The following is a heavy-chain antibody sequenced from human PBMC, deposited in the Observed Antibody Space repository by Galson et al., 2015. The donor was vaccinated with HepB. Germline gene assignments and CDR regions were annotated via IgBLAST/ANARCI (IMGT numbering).Heavy chain of an antibody. CDR2: IIPIFGTA. CDR1: GGTFSSYA. D-gene: IGHD1-26*01. V-gene: IGHV1-69*13. J-gene: IGHJ4*02. Sequence: SVKVSCKASGGTFSSYAISWVRQAPGQGLEWMGGIIPIFGTANYAQKFQGRVTITADESTSTAYMEPSSLRSEDTAVYYCAREALPHYPGSPFDYWGQGTLVTVSS. CDR3: AREALPHYPGSPFDY.